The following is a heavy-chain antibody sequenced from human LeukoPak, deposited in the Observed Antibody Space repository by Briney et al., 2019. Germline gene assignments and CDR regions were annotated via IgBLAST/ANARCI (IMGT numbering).Heavy chain of an antibody. CDR1: GFTFSSYS. D-gene: IGHD5-12*01. CDR2: ISSSSSYI. Sequence: PGGSLRLSCAASGFTFSSYSMTWVRQAPGKGLEWVSSISSSSSYIYYADSVKGRFTISRDNAKNSLYLQMNSLRAEDTAVYYCAREIDIAPTVWGQGTLVTVSS. V-gene: IGHV3-21*01. CDR3: AREIDIAPTV. J-gene: IGHJ4*02.